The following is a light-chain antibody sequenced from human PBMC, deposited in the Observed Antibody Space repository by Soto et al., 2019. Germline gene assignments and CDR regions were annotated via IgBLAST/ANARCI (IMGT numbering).Light chain of an antibody. CDR2: GAS. V-gene: IGKV3-20*01. CDR3: QQHGISHIT. CDR1: QSVSSSY. Sequence: EIVLTQSPGTLSLSPGERATISCRASQSVSSSYLAWYQQKPGQAPRLLIYGASSRATGIPDRFSGSGSGTDFTLTITRLEPDDSAVYYCQQHGISHITFGQGTRVEIK. J-gene: IGKJ5*01.